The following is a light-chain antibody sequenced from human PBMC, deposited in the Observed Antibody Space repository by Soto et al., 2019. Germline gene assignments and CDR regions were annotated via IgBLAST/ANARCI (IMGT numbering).Light chain of an antibody. CDR2: EGS. J-gene: IGLJ1*01. CDR3: CSYAGIKTPYV. Sequence: QSVLTQPASVSGSPGQSITISCTGTTSDVGSYNLVSWYQQHPGKAPKLMIYEGSKRPSGVSNRFSGSKSGNTASLTISGLQAEDEADYYCCSYAGIKTPYVFGTGTKVTVL. V-gene: IGLV2-23*01. CDR1: TSDVGSYNL.